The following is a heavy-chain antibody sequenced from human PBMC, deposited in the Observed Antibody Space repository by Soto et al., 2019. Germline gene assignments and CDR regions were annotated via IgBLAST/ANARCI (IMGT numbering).Heavy chain of an antibody. CDR2: IKQDGSEK. D-gene: IGHD6-13*01. CDR3: ARDGSSSSYYFDY. CDR1: GFTFSSYW. J-gene: IGHJ4*02. V-gene: IGHV3-7*01. Sequence: GGSLRLSCAASGFTFSSYWMSWVRQAPGKGLEWVANIKQDGSEKYYVDSMKGRFTISRDNAKNSLYLQMNSLRAEDTAVYYCARDGSSSSYYFDYWGQGTLVTVSS.